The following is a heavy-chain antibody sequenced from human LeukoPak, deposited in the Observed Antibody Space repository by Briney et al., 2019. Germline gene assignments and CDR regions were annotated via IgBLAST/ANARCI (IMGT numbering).Heavy chain of an antibody. CDR3: ARGGGYYYYYMDV. J-gene: IGHJ6*03. CDR1: GGSISSYY. Sequence: SETLSLTCTVSGGSISSYYWSWIRQPPGKGLEWIGYIYYSGSTNYNPPLKSRVTISVDTSKNQFSLKLSSVTAADTAVYYCARGGGYYYYYMDVWGKGTTVTISS. V-gene: IGHV4-59*01. D-gene: IGHD3-10*01. CDR2: IYYSGST.